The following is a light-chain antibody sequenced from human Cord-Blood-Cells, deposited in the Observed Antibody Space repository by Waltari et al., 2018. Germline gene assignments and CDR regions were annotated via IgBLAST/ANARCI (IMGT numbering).Light chain of an antibody. CDR2: DVS. Sequence: QSALTQPASVSGSPGPSITISCTGTSRDVGGYNCLSWYQQHPDKAPKLMIYDVSKRPSGVSNRFSGSKSGNTASLTISGLQAEDEADYYCSSYTSSSTFVFGTGTKVTVL. V-gene: IGLV2-14*01. CDR3: SSYTSSSTFV. J-gene: IGLJ1*01. CDR1: SRDVGGYNC.